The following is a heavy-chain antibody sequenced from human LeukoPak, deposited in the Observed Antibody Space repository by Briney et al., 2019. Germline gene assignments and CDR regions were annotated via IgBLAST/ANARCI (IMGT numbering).Heavy chain of an antibody. Sequence: GGSLRLSCAASGFTFSSYWMSWVRQAPGKGLEWVANIKQDGSDKYYVDSVKGRFTISRDNAKNTLYLQMNSLRAEDTAVYYCAMGPYYYDSSGYYYWGQGTLVTVSS. CDR2: IKQDGSDK. J-gene: IGHJ4*02. CDR3: AMGPYYYDSSGYYY. D-gene: IGHD3-22*01. CDR1: GFTFSSYW. V-gene: IGHV3-7*04.